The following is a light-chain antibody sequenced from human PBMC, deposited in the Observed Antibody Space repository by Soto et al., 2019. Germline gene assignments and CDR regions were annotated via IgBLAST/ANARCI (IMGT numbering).Light chain of an antibody. V-gene: IGKV1-13*02. CDR2: DVS. CDR1: QGISSA. Sequence: AIQLTQSPSFLSASVGDRVTITCRASQGISSALAWYQQKPGKAPKLLIYDVSSLETGATSRFSGSRSGTDFTLTIIILNPEDFATYYCQQFNSYPLTFGGGTRVEIK. J-gene: IGKJ4*01. CDR3: QQFNSYPLT.